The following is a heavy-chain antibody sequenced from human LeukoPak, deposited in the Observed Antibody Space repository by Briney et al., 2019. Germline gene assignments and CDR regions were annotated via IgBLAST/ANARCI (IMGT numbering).Heavy chain of an antibody. CDR2: INHSGST. CDR3: ARVSDDYVWGRYRYYSFDY. J-gene: IGHJ4*01. Sequence: PSENLSLTCAVYGGSFSGYYWSWVRQPPGKGLEWIGEINHSGSTNYNPSLKSRVTISVDTSKNQFSLKLSSVTAADTAVYYCARVSDDYVWGRYRYYSFDYWGQGTLVTVSS. V-gene: IGHV4-34*01. D-gene: IGHD3-16*02. CDR1: GGSFSGYY.